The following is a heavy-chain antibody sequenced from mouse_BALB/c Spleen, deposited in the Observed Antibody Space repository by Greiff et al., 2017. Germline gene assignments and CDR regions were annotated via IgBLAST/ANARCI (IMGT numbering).Heavy chain of an antibody. CDR3: AREFRRDLGWFAY. CDR1: GFSLTSYG. Sequence: QVQLQQSGPGLVAPSQSLSITCTVSGFSLTSYGVHWVRQPPGKGLEWLGVIWAGGSTNYNSALMSRLSISKDNSKSQVFLKMNSLQTDDTAMYYCAREFRRDLGWFAYWGQGTLVTVSA. D-gene: IGHD2-13*01. CDR2: IWAGGST. J-gene: IGHJ3*01. V-gene: IGHV2-9*02.